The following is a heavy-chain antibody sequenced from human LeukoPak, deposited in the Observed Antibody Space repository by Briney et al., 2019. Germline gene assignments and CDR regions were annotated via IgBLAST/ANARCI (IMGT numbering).Heavy chain of an antibody. J-gene: IGHJ5*02. D-gene: IGHD2-21*02. CDR1: GGSISSSSYY. CDR2: IYYSGST. V-gene: IGHV4-39*01. Sequence: PSETLSLTCTVPGGSISSSSYYRGWIRQPPGKGLEWIGSIYYSGSTYYNPSLKSRVTISVDTSKNQFSLKLSSVTAADTAVYYCARPRCGGDCYDNWFDPWGQGTLVTVSS. CDR3: ARPRCGGDCYDNWFDP.